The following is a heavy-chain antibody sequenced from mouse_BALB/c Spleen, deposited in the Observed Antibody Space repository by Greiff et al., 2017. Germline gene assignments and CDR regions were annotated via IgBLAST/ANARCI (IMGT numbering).Heavy chain of an antibody. CDR2: IDPENGNT. J-gene: IGHJ4*01. V-gene: IGHV14-1*02. CDR1: GFNIKDYY. CDR3: ASYGNYRDYCAMDY. D-gene: IGHD2-10*02. Sequence: EVQLQQSGAELVRPGALVKLSCKASGFNIKDYYMHWVKQRPEQGLEWIGWIDPENGNTIYDPKFQGKASITADTSSNTAYLQLSSLTSEDTAVYYCASYGNYRDYCAMDYWGQGTSVTVSS.